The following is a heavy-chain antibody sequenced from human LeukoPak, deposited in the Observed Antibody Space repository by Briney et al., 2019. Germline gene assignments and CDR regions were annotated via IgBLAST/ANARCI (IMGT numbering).Heavy chain of an antibody. D-gene: IGHD3-22*01. J-gene: IGHJ1*01. V-gene: IGHV3-48*04. CDR2: ISSSSSTI. Sequence: KTGGSLRLSCAASGFTFSSYSMNWVRQAPGKGLEWVSYISSSSSTIYYADSVKGRFTISRDNAKNSLYLQMNSLRAEDTAVYYCARERGISYYDSSGYNFQHWGQGTLVTVSS. CDR1: GFTFSSYS. CDR3: ARERGISYYDSSGYNFQH.